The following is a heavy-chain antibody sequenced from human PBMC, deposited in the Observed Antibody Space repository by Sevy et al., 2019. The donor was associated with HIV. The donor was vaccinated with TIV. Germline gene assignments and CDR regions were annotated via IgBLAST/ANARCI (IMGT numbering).Heavy chain of an antibody. CDR3: AKNTAAAGAGGFDY. CDR1: RFIFNDYG. Sequence: GGSLRLSCAASRFIFNDYGMHWVRQAPGKGLEWVAFIQYDGNDKYYADSMGGGFTISRDNSKNMLFLQMNSLRSEDTAMYYCAKNTAAAGAGGFDYWGQGTLVTVSS. CDR2: IQYDGNDK. D-gene: IGHD6-13*01. V-gene: IGHV3-30*02. J-gene: IGHJ4*02.